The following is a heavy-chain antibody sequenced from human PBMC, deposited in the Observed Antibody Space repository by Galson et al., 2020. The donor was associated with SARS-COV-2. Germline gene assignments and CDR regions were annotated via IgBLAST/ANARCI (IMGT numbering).Heavy chain of an antibody. J-gene: IGHJ3*02. Sequence: SETLSLTCTVSGGSISSYYWSWIRQPPGKGLEWIGYIYYSGSTNYNPSPTSRLTISVDTSKNQFSLKLSSVTAADTAVYYCARVDCSGGSCYYYAFDIWGQGTMVSVSS. CDR1: GGSISSYY. CDR3: ARVDCSGGSCYYYAFDI. CDR2: IYYSGST. V-gene: IGHV4-59*12. D-gene: IGHD2-15*01.